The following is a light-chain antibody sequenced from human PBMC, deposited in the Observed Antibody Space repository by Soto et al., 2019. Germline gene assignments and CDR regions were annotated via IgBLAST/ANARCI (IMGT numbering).Light chain of an antibody. CDR1: QSISTY. CDR2: AAS. Sequence: DLQMTQSPSSLSASVGDRVTITCRSSQSISTYLHWYQQKPGKAPKLLIYAASSLQSGVPSRFSGSASGTDFTLTISSLQPEDFATYYCQQSYSTWTFGQGTKVEIK. V-gene: IGKV1-39*01. J-gene: IGKJ1*01. CDR3: QQSYSTWT.